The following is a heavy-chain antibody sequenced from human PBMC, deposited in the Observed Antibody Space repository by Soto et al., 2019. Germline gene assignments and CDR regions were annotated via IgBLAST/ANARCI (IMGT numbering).Heavy chain of an antibody. J-gene: IGHJ4*02. CDR1: GGTFSSHV. V-gene: IGHV1-69*01. CDR2: IMPIIGTA. D-gene: IGHD3-10*01. CDR3: ARDLEFRDGNISHLDY. Sequence: QVQLVQSGAEVKKPGSSVKVSCKASGGTFSSHVFNWVRQAPGQGLEWMGGIMPIIGTANYAQKFQGRVKNTAGEITSTAYMELSSLRSEDTAVYYCARDLEFRDGNISHLDYWGQGTLVTVSS.